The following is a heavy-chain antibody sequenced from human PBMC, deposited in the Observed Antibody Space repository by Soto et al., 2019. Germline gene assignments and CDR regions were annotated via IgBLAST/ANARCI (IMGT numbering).Heavy chain of an antibody. CDR2: IYYSGST. Sequence: QVQLQESGPGLVKPSQTLSLTCTVSGGSISSGGYYWSWIRQHPGKGLEWIGYIYYSGSTYYNPSLKSRVTISGDTSKNQCSLKLSSVTGADTAVYYCARGVTMVRGVIHTPYFDYWGQGTLVTVSS. J-gene: IGHJ4*02. V-gene: IGHV4-31*03. D-gene: IGHD3-10*01. CDR1: GGSISSGGYY. CDR3: ARGVTMVRGVIHTPYFDY.